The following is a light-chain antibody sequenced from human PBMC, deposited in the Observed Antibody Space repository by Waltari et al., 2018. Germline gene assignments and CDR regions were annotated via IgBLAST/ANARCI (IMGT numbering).Light chain of an antibody. Sequence: QLVVTQSPSASASLGASVKFTCTLTSGHSSYAIAWHQQQPEKGPRYLMKINSDGSHKKGAGIPDRFSGSSSGAERYLTISSLQSEDEADYYCQTWGTGTWVFGGGTKLTVL. J-gene: IGLJ3*02. CDR3: QTWGTGTWV. V-gene: IGLV4-69*01. CDR1: SGHSSYA. CDR2: INSDGSH.